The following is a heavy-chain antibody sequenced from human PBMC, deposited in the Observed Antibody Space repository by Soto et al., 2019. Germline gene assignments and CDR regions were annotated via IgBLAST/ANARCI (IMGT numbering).Heavy chain of an antibody. J-gene: IGHJ1*01. CDR1: GGSISSGGYS. V-gene: IGHV4-30-2*01. D-gene: IGHD2-21*01. Sequence: QLQLQESGSGLVKPSQTLSLTCAVSGGSISSGGYSWSWIRQPPGKGLEWIGYIYHSGSTYYNPSRKSRVTISVDRSKNQFSLKLSSVTAADTAVYYCASSCFVICGSALRDWGQGTLVTVSS. CDR3: ASSCFVICGSALRD. CDR2: IYHSGST.